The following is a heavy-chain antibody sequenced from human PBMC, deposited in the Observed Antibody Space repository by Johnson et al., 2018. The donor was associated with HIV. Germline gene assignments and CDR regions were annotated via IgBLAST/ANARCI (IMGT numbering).Heavy chain of an antibody. CDR3: AREGRGSSSGAFDI. Sequence: VQLVESGGDLIQPGGSLRLSCAASGFTVSSNYMSWVRQAPGKGLEWVSVIYSGGSTYYADSVKGRFTISRDNSKNTLYLQMGSLRAEDMAVYYCAREGRGSSSGAFDIWGQGTMVTVSS. CDR1: GFTVSSNY. D-gene: IGHD6-6*01. CDR2: IYSGGST. V-gene: IGHV3-66*03. J-gene: IGHJ3*02.